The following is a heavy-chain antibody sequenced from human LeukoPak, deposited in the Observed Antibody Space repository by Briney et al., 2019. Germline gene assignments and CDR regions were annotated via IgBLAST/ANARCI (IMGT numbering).Heavy chain of an antibody. Sequence: SETLSLTCTVSGGSISSSSYYWGWIRQPPGKGLEWIGSIYYSGSTYYNPSLKSRVTISVDTSKNQFSLKLSSVTAADTAVYYCARHDTGYCSSTSCSDFDYWGQGTLVTVSS. J-gene: IGHJ4*02. D-gene: IGHD2-2*03. V-gene: IGHV4-39*01. CDR3: ARHDTGYCSSTSCSDFDY. CDR1: GGSISSSSYY. CDR2: IYYSGST.